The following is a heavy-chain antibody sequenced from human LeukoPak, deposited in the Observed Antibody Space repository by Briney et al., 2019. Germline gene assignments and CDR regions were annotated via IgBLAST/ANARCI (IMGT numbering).Heavy chain of an antibody. CDR3: ARGAVLGRPYYFDY. CDR1: GFTFRSYG. D-gene: IGHD1-14*01. Sequence: PGGSLRLSCAASGFTFRSYGMNWVRQAPGKGLEWVAKIWNDGSKQYYAESVKGRFTISRDDSKNTMYLQMDSLRAEDTAVYYCARGAVLGRPYYFDYWGQGTLVTVSS. CDR2: IWNDGSKQ. J-gene: IGHJ4*02. V-gene: IGHV3-33*01.